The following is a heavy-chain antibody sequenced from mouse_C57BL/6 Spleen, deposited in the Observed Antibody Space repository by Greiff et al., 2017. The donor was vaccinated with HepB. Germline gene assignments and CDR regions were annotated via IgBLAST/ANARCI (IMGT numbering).Heavy chain of an antibody. CDR2: IYPGGGYT. CDR3: ARHYGSSLFDY. CDR1: GYTFTNYW. V-gene: IGHV1-63*01. D-gene: IGHD1-1*01. J-gene: IGHJ2*01. Sequence: VHLVESGAELVRPGTSVKMSCKASGYTFTNYWIGWAKQRPGHGLEWIGDIYPGGGYTNYNEKFKGKATLTADKSSSTAYMQFSSLTSEDSAIYYCARHYGSSLFDYWGQGTTLTVSS.